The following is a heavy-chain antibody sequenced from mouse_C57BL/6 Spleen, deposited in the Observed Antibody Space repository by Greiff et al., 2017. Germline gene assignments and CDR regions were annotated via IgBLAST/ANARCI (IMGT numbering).Heavy chain of an antibody. D-gene: IGHD4-1*02. Sequence: QVQLQQPGAELVMPGASVKLSCKASGYTFTSYWMHWVKQRPGQGLEWIGEIDPSDSYTNYNQKFKGKSTLPVDKSSSTAYMQLSSLTSEDSAFYYCARASTGSWFAYWGQGTLVTVSA. CDR1: GYTFTSYW. V-gene: IGHV1-69*01. J-gene: IGHJ3*01. CDR3: ARASTGSWFAY. CDR2: IDPSDSYT.